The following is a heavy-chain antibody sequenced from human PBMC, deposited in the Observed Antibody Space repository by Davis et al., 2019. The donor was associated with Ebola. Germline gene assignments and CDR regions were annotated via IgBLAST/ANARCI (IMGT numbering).Heavy chain of an antibody. CDR2: ISYDGSNK. D-gene: IGHD3-10*01. J-gene: IGHJ4*02. V-gene: IGHV3-30*18. CDR1: GFTFSSYG. Sequence: GGSLRLSCAASGFTFSSYGMHWVRQAPGKGLEWVAVISYDGSNKYYADSVKGRFTISRDNSKNTLYLQMNSLRAEDTAVYYCAKVSNGVWGQGTLVTVSS. CDR3: AKVSNGV.